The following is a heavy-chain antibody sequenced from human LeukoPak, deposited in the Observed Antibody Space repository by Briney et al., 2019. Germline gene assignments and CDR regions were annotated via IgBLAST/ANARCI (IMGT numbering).Heavy chain of an antibody. D-gene: IGHD3-3*01. CDR2: IHTSGST. J-gene: IGHJ4*02. CDR1: GGSIGTYY. CDR3: ASDRSENIKYFEY. V-gene: IGHV4-4*07. Sequence: SETLSLTCTVSGGSIGTYYWSWIRQPAGKGLEWIGRIHTSGSTTYKPSLKSRVTMSLDTSKNQSSLKLTSMTAADTADYYCASDRSENIKYFEYWGQGIQVTVSS.